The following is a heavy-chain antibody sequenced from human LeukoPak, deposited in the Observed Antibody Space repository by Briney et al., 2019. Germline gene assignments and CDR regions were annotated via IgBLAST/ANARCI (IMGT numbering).Heavy chain of an antibody. CDR1: GFTFTNAW. Sequence: GGSLRLSCAASGFTFTNAWMSWVRQAPGKGLEWVGRIKSKTEGETADYAAPVKGRFTISRDDSKNTLYPHMNSLKTEDTAVYYCTTVYCSSTSCAMSGNYWGQGTLVTVSS. V-gene: IGHV3-15*01. J-gene: IGHJ4*02. CDR2: IKSKTEGETA. D-gene: IGHD2-2*01. CDR3: TTVYCSSTSCAMSGNY.